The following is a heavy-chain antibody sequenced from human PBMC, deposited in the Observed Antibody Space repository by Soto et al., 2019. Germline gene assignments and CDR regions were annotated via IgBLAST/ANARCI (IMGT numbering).Heavy chain of an antibody. D-gene: IGHD6-19*01. CDR1: GFTFHIYP. Sequence: EVQLVESGGGLVQPGGSLRLSCAASGFTFHIYPMTWVRQTPGKGLEWVSTISRGADDTQYADSVKGRFTLTRDDSKKTLYLQLNGLRAEDTAVYYCARRGERWLPEDYWGQGTLVTVSS. CDR2: ISRGADDT. CDR3: ARRGERWLPEDY. V-gene: IGHV3-23*04. J-gene: IGHJ4*02.